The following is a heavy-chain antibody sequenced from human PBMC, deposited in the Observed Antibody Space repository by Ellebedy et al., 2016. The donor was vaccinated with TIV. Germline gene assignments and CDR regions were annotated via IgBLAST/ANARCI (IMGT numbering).Heavy chain of an antibody. CDR1: GFTFSSYA. V-gene: IGHV3-23*01. Sequence: GESLKISXAASGFTFSSYAMSWVRQAPGKGLEWVSAISGSGGSTYYADSVKGRFTISRDNSKKTVSLQMNSLRHEDTAVFYCAKDLASGSYWTDYYGMEVWGQGTTVTVSS. J-gene: IGHJ6*02. CDR2: ISGSGGST. CDR3: AKDLASGSYWTDYYGMEV. D-gene: IGHD1-26*01.